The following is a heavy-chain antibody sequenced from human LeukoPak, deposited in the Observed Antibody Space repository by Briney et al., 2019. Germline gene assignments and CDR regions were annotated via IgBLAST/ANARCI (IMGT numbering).Heavy chain of an antibody. V-gene: IGHV4-31*03. CDR1: GGSISSGGYY. J-gene: IGHJ4*02. CDR3: ARDGRGSSDYGDY. D-gene: IGHD1-1*01. Sequence: SQTLSLTCTVSGGSISSGGYYWSWIRQHPGKGLEWIGYIYYSGSTYYNPSLKSRVTISVDKSKNQFSLKLSSVTAADTAVYYCARDGRGSSDYGDYWGQGTLVTVSS. CDR2: IYYSGST.